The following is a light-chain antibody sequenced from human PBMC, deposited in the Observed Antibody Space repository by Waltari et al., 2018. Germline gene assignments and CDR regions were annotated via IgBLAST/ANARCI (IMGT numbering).Light chain of an antibody. CDR1: EDVSTW. V-gene: IGKV1-12*02. Sequence: DIQMTQSPSSVSASVGDRVTITCRASEDVSTWLAWYQQKPGKVPQLLIFAASVLRTGVSSRFTGSGSGTDFTLTISSLEPEDFATYYCQQSYTAPFTFGPGTRVDLK. J-gene: IGKJ3*01. CDR2: AAS. CDR3: QQSYTAPFT.